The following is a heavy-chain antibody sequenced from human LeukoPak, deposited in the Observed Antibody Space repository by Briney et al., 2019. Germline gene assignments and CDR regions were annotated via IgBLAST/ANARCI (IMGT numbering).Heavy chain of an antibody. CDR1: GGFFSGYY. V-gene: IGHV4-34*01. CDR3: ARGRDSSSWVALLYDFDY. CDR2: INHSGST. D-gene: IGHD6-13*01. Sequence: PSETLSLTCAVYGGFFSGYYWSWIRQPPGKGLEWIGEINHSGSTNYNPSLKSRVTISVDTSKNQFSLKLSSVTAADTAVYHCARGRDSSSWVALLYDFDYWGQGTLVTVSS. J-gene: IGHJ4*02.